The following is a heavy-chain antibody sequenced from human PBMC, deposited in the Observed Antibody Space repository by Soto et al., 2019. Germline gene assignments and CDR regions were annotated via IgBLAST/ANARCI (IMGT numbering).Heavy chain of an antibody. CDR2: IIPIFGTA. Sequence: SVKVSCKASGGTFSSYAISWVRQAPGQGLEWMGGIIPIFGTANYAQKFQGRVTITADKSTSTAYMELSSLRSEDTAVYYCAKLGRSGSYYYYGMDVWGQGTTVTVSS. D-gene: IGHD1-26*01. CDR1: GGTFSSYA. V-gene: IGHV1-69*06. CDR3: AKLGRSGSYYYYGMDV. J-gene: IGHJ6*02.